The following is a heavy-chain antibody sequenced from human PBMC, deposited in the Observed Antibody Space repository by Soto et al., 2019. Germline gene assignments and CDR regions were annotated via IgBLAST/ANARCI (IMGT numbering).Heavy chain of an antibody. CDR2: IYWNDDK. V-gene: IGHV2-5*01. J-gene: IGHJ4*02. CDR1: GFSLSTSGVG. D-gene: IGHD3-9*01. Sequence: SGPTLVNPTQTLTLTCTFSGFSLSTSGVGVGWIRQPPGKALEWLALIYWNDDKRYSPSLKSRLTITKDTSKNQVDLTMTNMDPVDTATYYCAHSEIRYFDWPEYYFDYCGEGTLVTLSS. CDR3: AHSEIRYFDWPEYYFDY.